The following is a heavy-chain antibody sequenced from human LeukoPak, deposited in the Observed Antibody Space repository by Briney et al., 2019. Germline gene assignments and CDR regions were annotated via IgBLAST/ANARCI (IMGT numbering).Heavy chain of an antibody. CDR2: ISSNSDTI. V-gene: IGHV3-9*01. CDR1: GFTLGDYD. Sequence: GRSLRLSCAASGFTLGDYDIHWVRQAPGKGPEWVSSISSNSDTIAYAEPVKGRFTVSRDNTINSLYLQMDSLRVEDTALYYCLTSSFDHWAREPWSPSPQ. J-gene: IGHJ4*02. CDR3: LTSSFDH.